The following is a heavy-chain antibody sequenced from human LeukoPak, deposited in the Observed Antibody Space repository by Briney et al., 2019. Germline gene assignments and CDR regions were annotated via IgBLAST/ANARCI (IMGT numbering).Heavy chain of an antibody. CDR1: GGSISSYY. J-gene: IGHJ6*03. V-gene: IGHV4-4*07. CDR2: IYTSGST. CDR3: ATTMTVVPAATYYYYYYMDV. Sequence: SETLSLTCTVSGGSISSYYWSWIRQPAGKGLEWIGRIYTSGSTNYNPSLKSRVTISVDTSKNHFSLKLSSVTAADTAVYYCATTMTVVPAATYYYYYYMDVWGKGTTVTISS. D-gene: IGHD2-2*01.